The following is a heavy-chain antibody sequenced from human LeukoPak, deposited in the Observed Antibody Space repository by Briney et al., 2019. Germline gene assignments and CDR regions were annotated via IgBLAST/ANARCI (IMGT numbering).Heavy chain of an antibody. D-gene: IGHD7-27*01. CDR1: GFTFSSYA. CDR2: ISGSGGST. J-gene: IGHJ4*02. Sequence: PGGSLRLACAASGFTFSSYAMSWVRQAPGKGLEWVSAISGSGGSTYYADSVKGRFTISRDNSKNTLYLQMNSLRAEDTAVYYCAKDRKLGTYFDYWGQGTLVTVSS. V-gene: IGHV3-23*01. CDR3: AKDRKLGTYFDY.